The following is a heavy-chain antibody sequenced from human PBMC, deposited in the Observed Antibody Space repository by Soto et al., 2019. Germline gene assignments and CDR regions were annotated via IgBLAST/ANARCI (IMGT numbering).Heavy chain of an antibody. D-gene: IGHD1-26*01. J-gene: IGHJ6*02. V-gene: IGHV1-69*13. CDR1: GGAFNSYA. CDR3: ARGXSGSPATGGQYYYAMDV. Sequence: VNVPGNASGGAFNSYAINCVRQAPGQGLEGIGGIIPIFGRTHYAQEFQGKVSITADESMSTGYMHLSSLRSEHTALYYCARGXSGSPATGGQYYYAMDVCGQGHTVTFSS. CDR2: IIPIFGRT.